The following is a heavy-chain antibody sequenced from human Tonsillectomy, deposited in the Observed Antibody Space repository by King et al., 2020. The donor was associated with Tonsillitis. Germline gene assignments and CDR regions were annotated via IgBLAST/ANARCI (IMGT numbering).Heavy chain of an antibody. CDR3: ARQPYSSSWYYRVGGVDY. D-gene: IGHD6-13*01. CDR2: IYYSGST. J-gene: IGHJ4*02. CDR1: GGSISSSSYY. V-gene: IGHV4-39*01. Sequence: QLQESGPGLVKPSETLSLTCTVSGGSISSSSYYWGWIRQPPGKGLEWIGSIYYSGSTYYNPSLKSRVTISVDTSKNQFSLKLSSVTAADTAVYYCARQPYSSSWYYRVGGVDYWGQGTLVTVSS.